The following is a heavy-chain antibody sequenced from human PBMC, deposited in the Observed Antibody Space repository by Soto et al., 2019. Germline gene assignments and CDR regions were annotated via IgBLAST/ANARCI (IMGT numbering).Heavy chain of an antibody. D-gene: IGHD3-3*01. Sequence: GGSLRLSCAASGFTFSSYWMSWVRQAPGKGLEWVANIKQDGSEKYYVDSVKGRFTISRDNAKNSLYLQMNSLRAEDTAVYYCARDYDFWSGYSNDAFDIWGQGTMVTVSS. V-gene: IGHV3-7*01. J-gene: IGHJ3*02. CDR1: GFTFSSYW. CDR2: IKQDGSEK. CDR3: ARDYDFWSGYSNDAFDI.